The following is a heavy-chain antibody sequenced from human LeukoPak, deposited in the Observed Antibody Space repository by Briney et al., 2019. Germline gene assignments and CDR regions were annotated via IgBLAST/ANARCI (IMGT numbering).Heavy chain of an antibody. CDR2: IYYSGST. CDR3: ARRDSSGYGAFDI. D-gene: IGHD3-22*01. CDR1: GGSISSYY. V-gene: IGHV4-59*01. Sequence: SETLSLTCTVSGGSISSYYWSWIRQPPGKGLEWIGYIYYSGSTNYNPSLKSRVTISVDTSKNQFSLKLSSATAADTAVYYCARRDSSGYGAFDIWGQGTMVTVSS. J-gene: IGHJ3*02.